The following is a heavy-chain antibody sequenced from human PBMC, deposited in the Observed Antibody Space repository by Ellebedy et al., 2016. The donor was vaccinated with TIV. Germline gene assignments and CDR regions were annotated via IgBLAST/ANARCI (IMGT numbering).Heavy chain of an antibody. Sequence: ASVKVSCKASGYTFTGYYMHWVRQVPGQGLEWMGGIIPIFGTANYAQKFQGRVTLTADKSTSTAYMELSSLRSEDTAVYYCAAAAIRPARLYYYYGMDVWGQGTTVTVSS. V-gene: IGHV1-69*06. CDR3: AAAAIRPARLYYYYGMDV. CDR1: GYTFTGYY. CDR2: IIPIFGTA. J-gene: IGHJ6*02. D-gene: IGHD2-2*01.